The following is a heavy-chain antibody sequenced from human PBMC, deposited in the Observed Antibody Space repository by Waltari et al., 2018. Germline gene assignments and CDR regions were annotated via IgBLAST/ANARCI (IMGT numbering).Heavy chain of an antibody. V-gene: IGHV4-38-2*01. D-gene: IGHD1-26*01. CDR2: VYHSGTT. CDR3: ARATCSHGGCSMYYFYYYMDV. Sequence: VQLRESGPGLVKSSETLTLTCDVSGDSISRGFYWAWIRQPPGKGPEWIGSVYHSGTTFYNPSLKSRVTMSVDTSKKHFSLSLTSVTAADTAVYYCARATCSHGGCSMYYFYYYMDVWGKGITVTVSS. CDR1: GDSISRGFY. J-gene: IGHJ6*03.